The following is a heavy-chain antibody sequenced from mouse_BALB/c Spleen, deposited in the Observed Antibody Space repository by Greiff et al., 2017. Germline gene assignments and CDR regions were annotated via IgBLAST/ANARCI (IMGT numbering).Heavy chain of an antibody. V-gene: IGHV1-12*01. Sequence: QVQLQQPGAELVKPGASVKMSCKASGYTFTSYNMHWVKQTPGQGLEWIGAIYPGNGDTSYNQKFKGKATLTADKSSSTAYMQLSSLTSEDSAAYYCARSTMITTWFADWGQGTLVTVSA. J-gene: IGHJ3*01. CDR3: ARSTMITTWFAD. D-gene: IGHD2-4*01. CDR2: IYPGNGDT. CDR1: GYTFTSYN.